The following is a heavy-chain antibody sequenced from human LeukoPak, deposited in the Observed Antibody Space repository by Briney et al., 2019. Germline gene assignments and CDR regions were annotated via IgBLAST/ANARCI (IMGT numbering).Heavy chain of an antibody. CDR1: GYTFTSYY. J-gene: IGHJ4*02. CDR3: ARDLRVGASPMYYFDY. CDR2: INPSGGST. V-gene: IGHV1-46*01. Sequence: GASVKVSCKASGYTFTSYYMHWVRQAPGQGLEWMGIINPSGGSTSYAQKFQGRVTMTRDMSTSTVYMELSSLRSEDTAVYYCARDLRVGASPMYYFDYWGQGTLVTVSS. D-gene: IGHD1-26*01.